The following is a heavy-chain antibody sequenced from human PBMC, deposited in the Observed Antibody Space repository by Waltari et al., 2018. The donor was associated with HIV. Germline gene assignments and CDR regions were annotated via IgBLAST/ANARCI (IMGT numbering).Heavy chain of an antibody. D-gene: IGHD3-16*02. J-gene: IGHJ4*02. CDR2: VNHAGKT. CDR1: GGSFKNYY. Sequence: QVRLQQWGAGLLKPSESLSLTCAVYGGSFKNYYWSWIRQSPGKGLEWIGGVNHAGKTDYNPSLTSLKTRVTLSVDPSKNQFSLILSNVTAADAAMFYCARADSVNWRYYFDSWGQGTLVTVSS. V-gene: IGHV4-34*01. CDR3: ARADSVNWRYYFDS.